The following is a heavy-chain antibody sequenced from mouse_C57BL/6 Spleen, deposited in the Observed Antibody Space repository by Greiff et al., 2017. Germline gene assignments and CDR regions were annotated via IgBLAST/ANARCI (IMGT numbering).Heavy chain of an antibody. V-gene: IGHV1-80*01. D-gene: IGHD1-1*01. J-gene: IGHJ2*01. CDR1: GYAFSSYW. Sequence: LQQSGASVKISCKASGYAFSSYWMNWVKQRPGKGLEWIGQIYPGDGDTNYNGKFKGKATLTADKSSSTAYMQLSSLTSEDSAVYFCAREITTVVATTPPFDYWGQGTTLTVSS. CDR2: IYPGDGDT. CDR3: AREITTVVATTPPFDY.